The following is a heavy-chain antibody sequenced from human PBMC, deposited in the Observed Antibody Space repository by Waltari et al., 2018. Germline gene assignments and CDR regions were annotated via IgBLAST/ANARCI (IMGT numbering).Heavy chain of an antibody. CDR2: INRSGRT. J-gene: IGHJ4*02. D-gene: IGHD2-15*01. V-gene: IGHV4-4*02. Sequence: QLQLQQSGPGLVKPSEFLSLTCAVSGDSMSSSYWWCWVRQSPGKGLEWIGQINRSGRTNYHPAFESRVIVSIDSSNNQFSLKLLSATAADTAVYYCARDRGRGIYLDTWGQGTLVTVSP. CDR3: ARDRGRGIYLDT. CDR1: GDSMSSSYW.